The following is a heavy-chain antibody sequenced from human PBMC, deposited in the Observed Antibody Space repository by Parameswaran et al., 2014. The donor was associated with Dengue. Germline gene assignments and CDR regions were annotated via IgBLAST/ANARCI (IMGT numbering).Heavy chain of an antibody. J-gene: IGHJ4*02. Sequence: VRQAPGKGLEWVAVISYDGSNKYYADSVKGRFTISRDNSKNTLYLQMNSLRAEDTAVYYCARALTGDSDYWGQGTLVTVSS. D-gene: IGHD7-27*01. CDR3: ARALTGDSDY. V-gene: IGHV3-30*04. CDR2: ISYDGSNK.